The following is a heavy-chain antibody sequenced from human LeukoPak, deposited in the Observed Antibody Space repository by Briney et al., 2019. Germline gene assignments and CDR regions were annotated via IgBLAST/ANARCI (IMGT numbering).Heavy chain of an antibody. V-gene: IGHV4-39*01. CDR1: GGSIISSSYY. D-gene: IGHD6-19*01. CDR2: IYYSGST. CDR3: VTSAVAGLVKVSKNRGAPNWFDP. J-gene: IGHJ5*02. Sequence: PSETLSVTCTVSGGSIISSSYYWGWIRQPPGKGLEWIGSIYYSGSTYYNPSLKSRVTISVDTSKNQFSLKLSSVTAADTAVYYCVTSAVAGLVKVSKNRGAPNWFDPWGQGTLVTVSS.